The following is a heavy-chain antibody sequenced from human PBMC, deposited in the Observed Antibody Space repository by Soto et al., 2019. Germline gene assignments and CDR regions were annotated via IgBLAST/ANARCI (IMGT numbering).Heavy chain of an antibody. Sequence: ASVKLSCKASGYTFTSYGISWVRQAPGQGLEWMGWISAYNGNTNYAQKLQGRVTMTTDTSTSTAYMEMRSLRSDDTAVYYCARWVRVTIFGVVIDNYYFAYRGQGTLVTVSA. V-gene: IGHV1-18*04. J-gene: IGHJ4*02. CDR2: ISAYNGNT. CDR1: GYTFTSYG. CDR3: ARWVRVTIFGVVIDNYYFAY. D-gene: IGHD3-3*01.